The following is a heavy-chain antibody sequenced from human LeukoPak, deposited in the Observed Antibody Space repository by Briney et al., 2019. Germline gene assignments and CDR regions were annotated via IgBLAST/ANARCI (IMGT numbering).Heavy chain of an antibody. J-gene: IGHJ4*02. D-gene: IGHD2-15*01. CDR3: ARTYCSGGSCHFDY. Sequence: SETLSLTCTVSGGSISSYYWSWIRQPPGKGLEWIGYIYYSGNTDSDPSLKSRVTISVDTSKNQFSLKLSSVTAADTAVYYCARTYCSGGSCHFDYWGQGTLVTVSS. V-gene: IGHV4-59*08. CDR1: GGSISSYY. CDR2: IYYSGNT.